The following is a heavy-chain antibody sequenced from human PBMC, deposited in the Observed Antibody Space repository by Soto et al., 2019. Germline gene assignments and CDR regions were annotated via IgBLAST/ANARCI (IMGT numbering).Heavy chain of an antibody. V-gene: IGHV1-18*04. CDR3: ARDWLLLRGLYYFDY. CDR1: GYTFTSYC. J-gene: IGHJ4*02. Sequence: ASVKVSCKASGYTFTSYCISWVRQAPGQGLEWMGWISAYNGNTNYAQKLQGRVTMTTDTSTSTACMELRSLRSDDTAVYYCARDWLLLRGLYYFDYWGQGTLVTVSS. D-gene: IGHD3-22*01. CDR2: ISAYNGNT.